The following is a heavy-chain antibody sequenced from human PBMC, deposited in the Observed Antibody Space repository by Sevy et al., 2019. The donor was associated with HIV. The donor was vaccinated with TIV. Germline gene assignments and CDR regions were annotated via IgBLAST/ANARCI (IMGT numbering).Heavy chain of an antibody. J-gene: IGHJ6*02. CDR2: IYYSGST. CDR1: GGSISTSSYY. D-gene: IGHD3-22*01. Sequence: SETLSLICTVSGGSISTSSYYWAWIRQPPGKGLEWIGSIYYSGSTYYNPSLKSRVTISVDRSKNQFSLNLRSVTAADTSAYYCARPDSYSYYGMDVWSQGTTVTVSS. V-gene: IGHV4-39*01. CDR3: ARPDSYSYYGMDV.